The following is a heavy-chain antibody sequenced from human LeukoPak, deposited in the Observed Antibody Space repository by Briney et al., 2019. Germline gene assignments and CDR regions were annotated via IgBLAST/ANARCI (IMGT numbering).Heavy chain of an antibody. D-gene: IGHD5-18*01. CDR1: GYTFTRYY. CDR2: INPGSDST. J-gene: IGHJ4*02. CDR3: ARDVEEDTTMATFRD. Sequence: GASVKVSCKASGYTFTRYYMHWVRQAPGQGLEWMGIINPGSDSTRYAQKFQGRVTMTRDTSTSTVYMELSSLRFEDTAVYYCARDVEEDTTMATFRDWGQGTLVTVSS. V-gene: IGHV1-46*01.